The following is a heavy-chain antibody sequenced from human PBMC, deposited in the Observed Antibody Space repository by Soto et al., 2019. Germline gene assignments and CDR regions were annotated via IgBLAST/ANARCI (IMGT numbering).Heavy chain of an antibody. CDR1: GYTFTSYG. CDR3: ARTEIVVVTTHNFDY. Sequence: GASVKVSCKASGYTFTSYGISWVRQAPGQGLEWMGWINAYNGNTNYAQKLQGRVTMTTDTSTSTAYMELRSLRSDDTAVYYCARTEIVVVTTHNFDYWGQRTPVTVSS. V-gene: IGHV1-18*01. J-gene: IGHJ4*02. CDR2: INAYNGNT. D-gene: IGHD3-22*01.